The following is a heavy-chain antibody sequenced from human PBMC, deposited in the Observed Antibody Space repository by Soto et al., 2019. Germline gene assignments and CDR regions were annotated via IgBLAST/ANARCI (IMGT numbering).Heavy chain of an antibody. V-gene: IGHV1-69*13. CDR3: AKDGSLRYSGYDVVLRPSELDY. J-gene: IGHJ4*02. Sequence: ASVKVSCKASGGTFSSYAISWVRQAPGQGLEWMGGIIPIFGTANYAQKFQGRVTITADESTSTAYMELSSLRSEDTAVYYCAKDGSLRYSGYDVVLRPSELDYWGQGTLVTVSS. CDR1: GGTFSSYA. D-gene: IGHD5-12*01. CDR2: IIPIFGTA.